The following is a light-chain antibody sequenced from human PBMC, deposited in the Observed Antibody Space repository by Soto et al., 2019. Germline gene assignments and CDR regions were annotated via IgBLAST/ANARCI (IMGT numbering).Light chain of an antibody. Sequence: DIQLTQSPSFLSAFVGDTVTITCRPSQAMSTYLPWYQQKPGKVPKLLIRSASTLQSGVPPRFSGGGSGTEFTLTITTLQPDDSGIYYCQQLNGYQLAFGGGTRV. CDR3: QQLNGYQLA. V-gene: IGKV1-9*01. CDR1: QAMSTY. J-gene: IGKJ4*01. CDR2: SAS.